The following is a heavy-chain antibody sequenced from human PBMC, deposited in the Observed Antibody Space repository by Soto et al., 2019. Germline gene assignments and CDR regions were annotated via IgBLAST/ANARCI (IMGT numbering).Heavy chain of an antibody. J-gene: IGHJ4*02. V-gene: IGHV3-15*07. D-gene: IGHD3-3*01. Sequence: EVQLVESGGGLVQPGGSLRLSCAASGFSITNTWMHWVGQAPGKGLEWVGRVKSKADGGTADYAAPVKGRFTVSRDDSTNTQYLQMNSLKMEDTAVYYCNSYPDFWGGHTPLWGQGTLVTVSS. CDR3: NSYPDFWGGHTPL. CDR1: GFSITNTW. CDR2: VKSKADGGTA.